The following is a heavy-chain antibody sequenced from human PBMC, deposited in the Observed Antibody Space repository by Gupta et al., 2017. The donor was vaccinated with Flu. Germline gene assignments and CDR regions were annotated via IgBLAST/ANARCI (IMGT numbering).Heavy chain of an antibody. J-gene: IGHJ6*02. Sequence: QVQLQESGPGLVKPSETLSLTCTVSGGSISSYYWSWIRQPPGKGLEWIGYIYYSGSTNYNPSLKSRVTISVDTSKNQFSLKLSSVTAADTAVYYGARSGDYYYYGMDVWGQGTTVTVSS. CDR1: GGSISSYY. CDR3: ARSGDYYYYGMDV. CDR2: IYYSGST. D-gene: IGHD3-10*01. V-gene: IGHV4-59*08.